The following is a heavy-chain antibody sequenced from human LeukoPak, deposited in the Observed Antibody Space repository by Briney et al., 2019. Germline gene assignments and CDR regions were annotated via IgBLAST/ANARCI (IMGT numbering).Heavy chain of an antibody. D-gene: IGHD2-2*03. CDR3: ARVDSFKWFDP. Sequence: SETLSITCTVSGGSVSSGTYYWSWIRQPLGKGQDWIGNIYYSGSTNYNPSLKSRVTISVDTSNNQFSLKLSSVTAAETAVYYCARVDSFKWFDPWGQVTLVTVSA. J-gene: IGHJ5*02. CDR2: IYYSGST. CDR1: GGSVSSGTYY. V-gene: IGHV4-61*01.